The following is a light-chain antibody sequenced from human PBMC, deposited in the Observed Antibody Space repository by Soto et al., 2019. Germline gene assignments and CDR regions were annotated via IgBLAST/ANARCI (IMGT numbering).Light chain of an antibody. CDR1: STDVGNYNY. CDR2: DVN. V-gene: IGLV2-8*01. CDR3: SSYAGSNNWV. J-gene: IGLJ2*01. Sequence: QSALTQPPSASGSPGQSLTISCTGTSTDVGNYNYVSWYQQHPGKAPKLMISDVNRRPSGVPDRFSGSKSGNTASLTVSEPQAEDEADYYCSSYAGSNNWVFGGGTKVTVL.